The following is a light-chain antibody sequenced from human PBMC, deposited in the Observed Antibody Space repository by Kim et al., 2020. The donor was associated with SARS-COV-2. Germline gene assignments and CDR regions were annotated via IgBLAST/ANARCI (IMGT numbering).Light chain of an antibody. CDR3: QRYDSSVT. CDR1: QSVRSNY. J-gene: IGKJ2*01. V-gene: IGKV3-20*01. Sequence: SVAPGERVTLSCRASQSVRSNYLAWYQQTPGQAPSLLIFHVSIRAPGIPDRFSGSGSGTDFTLTISRLEPEDFAVYYCQRYDSSVTFGQGTKLEI. CDR2: HVS.